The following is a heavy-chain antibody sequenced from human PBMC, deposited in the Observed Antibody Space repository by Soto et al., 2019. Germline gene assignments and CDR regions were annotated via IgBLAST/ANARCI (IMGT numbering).Heavy chain of an antibody. CDR3: ARHSGDYYDSSGYPDIDY. CDR1: GYTFTSYG. V-gene: IGHV1-18*04. D-gene: IGHD3-22*01. J-gene: IGHJ4*02. CDR2: ISAYNGNT. Sequence: ASVKVSCKASGYTFTSYGISWVRQAPGQGLEWMGWISAYNGNTNYAQKLQGRVTMTTDTSTSTAYMELRSLRSDDTAVYYCARHSGDYYDSSGYPDIDYWGQGTQVTVS.